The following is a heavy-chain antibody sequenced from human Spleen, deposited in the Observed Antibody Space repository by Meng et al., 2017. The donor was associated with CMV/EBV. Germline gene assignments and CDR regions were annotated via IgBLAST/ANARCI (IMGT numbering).Heavy chain of an antibody. Sequence: ASVKVSCKASGYTFTDHNMHWVRQAPGQGLEWMGWINPNSGGTNYAQKFQGRVTMTRDTSISTAYMDLSRLRSDDTAVYYCARYTVVPASIMYYYGMDVWGQGTTVTVSS. CDR2: INPNSGGT. CDR1: GYTFTDHN. J-gene: IGHJ6*02. D-gene: IGHD2-2*02. CDR3: ARYTVVPASIMYYYGMDV. V-gene: IGHV1-2*02.